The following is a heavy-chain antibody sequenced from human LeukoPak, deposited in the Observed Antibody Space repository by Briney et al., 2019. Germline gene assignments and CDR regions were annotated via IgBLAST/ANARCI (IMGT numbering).Heavy chain of an antibody. V-gene: IGHV4-30-4*01. CDR1: GGSISSGDYY. CDR3: ARATGTTSYDAADYGMDV. Sequence: NPSQTLSLTCTVSGGSISSGDYYWSWIRQPPGKGLEWIGYIYYSGSTYYNPSLKSRVTISVDTSKNQFSLKLSSVTAADTAVYYCARATGTTSYDAADYGMDVWGQGTTVTVSS. J-gene: IGHJ6*02. CDR2: IYYSGST. D-gene: IGHD1-1*01.